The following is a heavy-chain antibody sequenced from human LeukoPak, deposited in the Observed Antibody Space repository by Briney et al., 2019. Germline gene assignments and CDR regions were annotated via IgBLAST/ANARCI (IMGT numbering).Heavy chain of an antibody. J-gene: IGHJ4*02. Sequence: GGSLRLSCAASGFTFSSYWMHWVRQVPGKGLVWVSRINSDGSSTTYADSVKGRFTISRDNAKNTLYLQMNSLRAEDMAVYYCARVDSSGYLSGSQPALDYWGQGTLVTVSS. V-gene: IGHV3-74*01. CDR3: ARVDSSGYLSGSQPALDY. D-gene: IGHD3-22*01. CDR2: INSDGSST. CDR1: GFTFSSYW.